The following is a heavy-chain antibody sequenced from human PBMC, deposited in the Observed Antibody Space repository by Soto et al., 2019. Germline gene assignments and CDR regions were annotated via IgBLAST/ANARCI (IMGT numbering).Heavy chain of an antibody. CDR3: ARVVDSAMVPFDY. J-gene: IGHJ4*02. Sequence: ASVKVSCKASGYTFTAYYMHWVRQAPGQGLEWMGWINPDSGGTYYPQNFQGRVTMTRDTSITTAYMELSRLTYDDTALYYCARVVDSAMVPFDYWGQGTLVTVSS. CDR2: INPDSGGT. V-gene: IGHV1-2*02. CDR1: GYTFTAYY. D-gene: IGHD5-18*01.